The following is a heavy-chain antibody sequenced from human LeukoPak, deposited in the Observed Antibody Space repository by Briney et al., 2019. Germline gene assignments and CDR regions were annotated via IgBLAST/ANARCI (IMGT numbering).Heavy chain of an antibody. D-gene: IGHD3-22*01. CDR1: GFAFSSYA. Sequence: GGSLGLSLPPSGFAFSSYAMSWVRQPPGVGLEWVSAIDGGGGRTWHADSVRGRFTISRDNSKNTLFMQMNSLRAEDTAVYYCAKDFYDSSGSRYDYWGQGTLVTVSS. CDR3: AKDFYDSSGSRYDY. V-gene: IGHV3-23*01. CDR2: IDGGGGRT. J-gene: IGHJ4*02.